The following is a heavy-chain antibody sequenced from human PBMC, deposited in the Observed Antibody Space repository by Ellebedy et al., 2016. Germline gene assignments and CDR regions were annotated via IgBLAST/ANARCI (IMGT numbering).Heavy chain of an antibody. Sequence: GESLKISXAASGFTVSSNYMSWVRQAPGKGLEWVSVIYSGGSTYYADSVKGRFTISRDNSKNTLYLQMNSLRAEDTAVYYCARDYGDYVYYYGMDVWGQGTTVTVSS. V-gene: IGHV3-53*05. D-gene: IGHD4-17*01. J-gene: IGHJ6*02. CDR2: IYSGGST. CDR1: GFTVSSNY. CDR3: ARDYGDYVYYYGMDV.